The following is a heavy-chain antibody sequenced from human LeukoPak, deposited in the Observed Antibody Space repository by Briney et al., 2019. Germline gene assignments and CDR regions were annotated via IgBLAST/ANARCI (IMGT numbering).Heavy chain of an antibody. D-gene: IGHD3-16*01. CDR1: DGSISTYS. CDR3: ARRVTGRGTFYFDY. J-gene: IGHJ4*02. Sequence: SETLSLTCTVSDGSISTYSWTWVRQPPGKGLEWIAYIYYTGNTNYNPALKSRVTISLDTSRNQFSLKLSSVTAADAAVYYCARRVTGRGTFYFDYWGQGSLITVSS. V-gene: IGHV4-59*08. CDR2: IYYTGNT.